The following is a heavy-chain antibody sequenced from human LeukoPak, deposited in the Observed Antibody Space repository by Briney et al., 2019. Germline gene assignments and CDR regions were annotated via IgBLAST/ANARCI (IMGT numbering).Heavy chain of an antibody. CDR2: ISGGGDFT. Sequence: PGGSLRLSCAASGFTISSNNIMWVRQAPGKGLEWVSAISGGGDFTYYTDSVKGRFTISRDNSKNTVYLQMNSLRAEDTAVYYCAKVAGYFENWGQGTLVTVSS. CDR1: GFTISSNN. J-gene: IGHJ4*02. CDR3: AKVAGYFEN. V-gene: IGHV3-23*01.